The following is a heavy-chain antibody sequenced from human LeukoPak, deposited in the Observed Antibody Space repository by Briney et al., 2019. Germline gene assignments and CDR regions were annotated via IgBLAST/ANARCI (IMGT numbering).Heavy chain of an antibody. Sequence: ASANVSCKVSGYTLTELSMHWVRHAPGKGLELMWGFDLEDGETIYAQKFKGRVTMTEDTSTDTAYMELSSLRSEDTAVYYCATVEQQLVFLGAFDIWGQGTMVTVSS. CDR2: FDLEDGET. CDR1: GYTLTELS. J-gene: IGHJ3*02. D-gene: IGHD6-13*01. V-gene: IGHV1-24*01. CDR3: ATVEQQLVFLGAFDI.